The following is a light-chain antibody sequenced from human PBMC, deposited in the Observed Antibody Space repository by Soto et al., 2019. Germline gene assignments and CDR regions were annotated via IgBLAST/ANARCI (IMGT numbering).Light chain of an antibody. CDR3: QQYGSSGT. Sequence: EIVLTQSPGTLSLSPGERATLSCRASQSVSNNYLAWYQQKPGQAPRLLIYRASNRPTGIPDRFSCSGSGTDFTLTISRLEPEDFAVYYWQQYGSSGTFGQGSKVEIK. V-gene: IGKV3-20*01. CDR2: RAS. CDR1: QSVSNNY. J-gene: IGKJ1*01.